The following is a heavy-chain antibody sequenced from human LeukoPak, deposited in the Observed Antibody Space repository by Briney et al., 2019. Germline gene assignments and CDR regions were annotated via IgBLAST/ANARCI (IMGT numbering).Heavy chain of an antibody. CDR1: GYSISSSNW. D-gene: IGHD2-2*01. CDR3: ARGGTSSRIFDY. J-gene: IGHJ4*02. V-gene: IGHV4-28*03. Sequence: PSDTLPLTCAVSGYSISSSNWWGWIRQPPGKGLEWIGYIYYSGSTYYNPSLKSRVTMSVDTSKNQFSLKLSSVTDVDTAVYFCARGGTSSRIFDYWGQGTLVTVSS. CDR2: IYYSGST.